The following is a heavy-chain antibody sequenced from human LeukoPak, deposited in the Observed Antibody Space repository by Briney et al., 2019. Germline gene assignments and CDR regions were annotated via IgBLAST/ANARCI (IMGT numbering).Heavy chain of an antibody. D-gene: IGHD3-22*01. Sequence: GGSLRLSCAASGFIFNSYGMHWVRQAPGKELEWVAFIRYDGSNKYYADSVKGRFTISRDNSKNTLYLQMNSLRVEDTAVYYCATLPYYYDSSGSYYFDYWGQGTLVSVSS. J-gene: IGHJ4*02. V-gene: IGHV3-30*02. CDR1: GFIFNSYG. CDR3: ATLPYYYDSSGSYYFDY. CDR2: IRYDGSNK.